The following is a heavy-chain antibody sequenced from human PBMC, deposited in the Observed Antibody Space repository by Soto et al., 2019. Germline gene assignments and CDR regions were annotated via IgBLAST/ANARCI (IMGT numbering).Heavy chain of an antibody. CDR2: LSHDGRIE. CDR3: AKGLDVVMVLSTSRGLDV. CDR1: GFTFSNFG. J-gene: IGHJ6*02. V-gene: IGHV3-30*18. Sequence: ARSLRLSCVGSGFTFSNFGMHCVRQPPAKGLEWVAALSHDGRIESYVDSVRGRFTLSSDNSKNTLSLQMICLRPEDTGVYYCAKGLDVVMVLSTSRGLDVWGQGTTVTVS. D-gene: IGHD2-15*01.